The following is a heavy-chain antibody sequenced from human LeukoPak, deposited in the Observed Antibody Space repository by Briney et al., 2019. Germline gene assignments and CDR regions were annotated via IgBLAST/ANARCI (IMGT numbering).Heavy chain of an antibody. Sequence: GASVKVSCTASVYTFTTYDINWVRQATGQGLEWMGWMNPNSGYTGYAQKFQGRVTITRDTSISTAYMELSSLRSEDTAVYYCARVAGSIDYWGQGTLVTVSS. V-gene: IGHV1-8*03. D-gene: IGHD6-19*01. J-gene: IGHJ4*02. CDR3: ARVAGSIDY. CDR2: MNPNSGYT. CDR1: VYTFTTYD.